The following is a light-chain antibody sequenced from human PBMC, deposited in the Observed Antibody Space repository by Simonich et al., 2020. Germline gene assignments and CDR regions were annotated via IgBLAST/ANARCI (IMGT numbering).Light chain of an antibody. J-gene: IGKJ1*01. V-gene: IGKV4-1*01. CDR2: WAS. Sequence: DIVMTQSPDSLAVSLGERATINCKSSQSVLYSSNHKNYLAWYQQKPGQPPKLLIYWASTRESGGPDRVSGSGSGTDFTLTISSLQAEDVAVYYCQQYYSTPWTFGQGTKVEIK. CDR1: QSVLYSSNHKNY. CDR3: QQYYSTPWT.